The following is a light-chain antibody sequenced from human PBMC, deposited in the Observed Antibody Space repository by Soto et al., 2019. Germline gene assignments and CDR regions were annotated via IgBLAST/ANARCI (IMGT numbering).Light chain of an antibody. CDR3: SSYTSSSTRRVV. CDR1: SSDVGGYNY. J-gene: IGLJ2*01. CDR2: EVS. V-gene: IGLV2-14*01. Sequence: QSALTQPASVSGSPGQSITISCTGTSSDVGGYNYVSWYQQHPGKAPKLMIYEVSNRPSGVSNRFSGSKSDNTASLTISGLQAEDEADYYCSSYTSSSTRRVVFGGGTKLTVL.